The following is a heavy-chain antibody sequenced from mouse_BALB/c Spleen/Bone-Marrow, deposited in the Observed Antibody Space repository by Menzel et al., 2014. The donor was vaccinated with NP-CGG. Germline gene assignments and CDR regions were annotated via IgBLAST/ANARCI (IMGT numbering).Heavy chain of an antibody. CDR3: ARLGDYDAFAY. CDR2: INPSTGYT. J-gene: IGHJ3*01. Sequence: QVQLKQSGAELAKPGASVKMSCKASGYTFTSYWMHWVKQRPGQGLEWIGYINPSTGYTEYNQKFKDEATLTADKSSSTAYMQLSSLTSEDSAVYYCARLGDYDAFAYWGQGTLVTVSA. D-gene: IGHD2-4*01. CDR1: GYTFTSYW. V-gene: IGHV1-7*01.